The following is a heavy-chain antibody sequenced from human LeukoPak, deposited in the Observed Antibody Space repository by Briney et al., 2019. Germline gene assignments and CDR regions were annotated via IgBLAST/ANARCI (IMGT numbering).Heavy chain of an antibody. V-gene: IGHV4-34*01. J-gene: IGHJ4*02. Sequence: SGTLSLTCAVYGGSFSGYYWSWIRQPPGKGLEWIGEINHSGSTNYNPSLKSRVTISVDTSKNQFSLKLSSVTAADTAVYYCARSAGYSSSEEWGQGTLVTVSS. CDR2: INHSGST. CDR3: ARSAGYSSSEE. CDR1: GGSFSGYY. D-gene: IGHD6-13*01.